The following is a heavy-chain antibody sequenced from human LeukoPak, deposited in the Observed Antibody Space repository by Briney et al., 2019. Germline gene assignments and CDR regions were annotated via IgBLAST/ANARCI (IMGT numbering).Heavy chain of an antibody. CDR1: GFTFSNYA. Sequence: GRSLRLSCAASGFTFSNYAIHWVRQAPGKGQEWVAFISYDGSNKHYADSVKGRFTISRDNSKNTLYLQMNSLRPEDTAVYYCARARFGYNRGPFDYWGQGILVTVSS. CDR2: ISYDGSNK. V-gene: IGHV3-30-3*01. CDR3: ARARFGYNRGPFDY. J-gene: IGHJ4*02. D-gene: IGHD5-24*01.